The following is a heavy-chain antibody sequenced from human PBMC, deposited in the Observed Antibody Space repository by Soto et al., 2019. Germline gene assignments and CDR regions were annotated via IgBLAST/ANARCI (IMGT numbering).Heavy chain of an antibody. CDR1: GFTFSNAC. J-gene: IGHJ6*02. V-gene: IGHV3-15*07. D-gene: IGHD2-8*01. CDR2: IKSKTDGGTT. Sequence: GGCLRLSCSASGFTFSNACVNWVRQAPGKGLEWVGRIKSKTDGGTTDYAAPVKGRFTISRDDSKNTLYLQMNSLKTEDTAVYYCTTAARIVLMVLVSQDYYYGMDVWGQGTTVTVSS. CDR3: TTAARIVLMVLVSQDYYYGMDV.